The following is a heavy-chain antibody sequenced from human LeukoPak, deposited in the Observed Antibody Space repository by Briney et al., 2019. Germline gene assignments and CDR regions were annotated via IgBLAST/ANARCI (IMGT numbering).Heavy chain of an antibody. CDR1: GFTVSSNY. V-gene: IGHV3-53*05. J-gene: IGHJ6*02. CDR3: VRGYSFGPYGMDV. D-gene: IGHD2-15*01. Sequence: GGSLRLSCAASGFTVSSNYMSWVRQAPGKGLEWVSLLHSGGSTYYADSVKGRFTISRDNSKNTLYLQMSSLRAEDTAVYFCVRGYSFGPYGMDVWGQGTTVTVSS. CDR2: LHSGGST.